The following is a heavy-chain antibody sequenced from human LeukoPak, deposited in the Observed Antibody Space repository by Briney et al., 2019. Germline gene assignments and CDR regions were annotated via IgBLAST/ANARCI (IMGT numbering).Heavy chain of an antibody. J-gene: IGHJ6*02. CDR1: GFTFGDYA. D-gene: IGHD2-2*01. V-gene: IGHV3-49*04. CDR2: IRSKAYGGTT. Sequence: GGSLRLSCTASGFTFGDYAMSWVRQAPGKGLEWVGFIRSKAYGGTTEYVASVKGRLTISRDDSKIIAYLQMNSLKTEDTAVYYCTRDCSSTSCYELYYYYYGMDVWGQGTTVTVSS. CDR3: TRDCSSTSCYELYYYYYGMDV.